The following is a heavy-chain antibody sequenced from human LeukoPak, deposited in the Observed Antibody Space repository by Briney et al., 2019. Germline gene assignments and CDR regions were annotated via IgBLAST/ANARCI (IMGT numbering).Heavy chain of an antibody. D-gene: IGHD3-16*02. J-gene: IGHJ6*02. CDR1: GGSFSGYY. CDR3: ARAGRYGYVWGSYRPVPDGMNV. CDR2: INHSGST. V-gene: IGHV4-34*01. Sequence: SETLSLTCAVYGGSFSGYYWSWIRKPPGKGLEWIGEINHSGSTNYNPSLKSRVTISVDTSKNQFSLKLSSVTAADTAVYYCARAGRYGYVWGSYRPVPDGMNVWGQGTTVTVSS.